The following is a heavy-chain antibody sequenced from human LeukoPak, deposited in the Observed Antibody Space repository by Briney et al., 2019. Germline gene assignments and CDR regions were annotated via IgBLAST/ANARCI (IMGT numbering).Heavy chain of an antibody. J-gene: IGHJ3*02. V-gene: IGHV4-34*01. Sequence: PSETLSLTCAVYGGSFSGYYWSWIRQPPGKGLEWIGEINHSGSTNYNPSLKSRVTISVDTSKNQFSLKLSSVTAADTAVYYCARFRRTTGSDAFDIWGQGTMVTVSS. CDR1: GGSFSGYY. CDR2: INHSGST. D-gene: IGHD1-7*01. CDR3: ARFRRTTGSDAFDI.